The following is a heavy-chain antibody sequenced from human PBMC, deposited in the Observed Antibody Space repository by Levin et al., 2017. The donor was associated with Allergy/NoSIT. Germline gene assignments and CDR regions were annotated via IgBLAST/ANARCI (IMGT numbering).Heavy chain of an antibody. Sequence: GESLKISCAASGFTFSDYYMSWIRQAPGKGLEWVSYISSSGSTIYYADSVKGRFTISRDNAKNSLYLQMNSLRAEDTAVYYCASVVGYSYGSAAFDIWGQGTMVTVSS. CDR3: ASVVGYSYGSAAFDI. J-gene: IGHJ3*02. CDR2: ISSSGSTI. V-gene: IGHV3-11*01. CDR1: GFTFSDYY. D-gene: IGHD5-18*01.